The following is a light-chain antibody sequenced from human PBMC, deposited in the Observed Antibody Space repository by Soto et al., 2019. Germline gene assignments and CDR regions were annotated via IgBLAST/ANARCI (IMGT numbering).Light chain of an antibody. CDR1: SSDVGANNY. V-gene: IGLV2-8*01. CDR2: EVT. CDR3: SSYAGTNRV. J-gene: IGLJ1*01. Sequence: QYALTQPPSASGSPGQSVTISCTGTSSDVGANNYVSWYQQHPGKAPKLMIYEVTKRPSGVPDRFSGSKSGNTASLTVSGLQAEDEADYYCSSYAGTNRVFGTGTKLT.